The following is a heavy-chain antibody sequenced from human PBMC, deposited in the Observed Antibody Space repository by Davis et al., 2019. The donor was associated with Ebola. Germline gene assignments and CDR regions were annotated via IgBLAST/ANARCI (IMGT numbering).Heavy chain of an antibody. V-gene: IGHV4-39*01. Sequence: MPSETLSLTCTVSGGSISSSGYYWAWIRRPPGKGLEWIGSAYYSGSSGSTHYNPSLKSRVTISADTSKNQLSLRMSSVTAAVTAVYYCARQSAQEYGMDVWGQGTTVAVSS. CDR3: ARQSAQEYGMDV. J-gene: IGHJ6*02. CDR2: AYYSGSSGST. CDR1: GGSISSSGYY.